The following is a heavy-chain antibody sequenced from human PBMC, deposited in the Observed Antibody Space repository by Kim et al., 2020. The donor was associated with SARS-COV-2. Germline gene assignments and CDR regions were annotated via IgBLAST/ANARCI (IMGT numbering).Heavy chain of an antibody. Sequence: SETLSLTCTVSGGSISSYYWSWIRQPPGKGLEWIGYIYYSGSTNYNPSLKSRVTISVDTSKNQFSLKLSSVTAADTAVYYCARGRRLTMVRGVSFDYWGQGTLVTVSS. J-gene: IGHJ4*02. V-gene: IGHV4-59*01. D-gene: IGHD3-10*01. CDR2: IYYSGST. CDR3: ARGRRLTMVRGVSFDY. CDR1: GGSISSYY.